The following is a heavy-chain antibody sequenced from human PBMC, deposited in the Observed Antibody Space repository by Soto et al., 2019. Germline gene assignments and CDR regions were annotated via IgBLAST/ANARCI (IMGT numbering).Heavy chain of an antibody. Sequence: LSLTCAVYGASLSDYYMTWIRQAPGSGLEWVSYISSSSGTISYANSVKGRFTISRDNAQNSLYLQMTSLRAEDTAVYYCARGTYRSKTDFDYWGQGTLVTAPQ. D-gene: IGHD6-13*01. V-gene: IGHV3-11*01. CDR2: ISSSSGTI. CDR1: GASLSDYY. CDR3: ARGTYRSKTDFDY. J-gene: IGHJ4*02.